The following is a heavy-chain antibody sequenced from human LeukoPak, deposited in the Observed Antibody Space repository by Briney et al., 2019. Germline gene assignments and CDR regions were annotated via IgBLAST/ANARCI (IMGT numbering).Heavy chain of an antibody. CDR2: ISYDGSSK. CDR3: AKGDWELGSTGYFDY. Sequence: GGSLRLSCAASGFTFSSYAMHWVRQAPGKGLEWVAVISYDGSSKYYADSVKGRFTISRGNSKNTLYVQMNSLRPEDTAVYYCAKGDWELGSTGYFDYWGQGTLVTVSS. J-gene: IGHJ4*02. D-gene: IGHD1-26*01. CDR1: GFTFSSYA. V-gene: IGHV3-30*18.